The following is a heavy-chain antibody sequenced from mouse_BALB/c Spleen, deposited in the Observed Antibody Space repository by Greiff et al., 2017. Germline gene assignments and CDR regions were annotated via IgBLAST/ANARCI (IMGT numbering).Heavy chain of an antibody. V-gene: IGHV2-9*02. CDR1: GFSLTSYG. D-gene: IGHD1-1*01. CDR2: IWAGGST. J-gene: IGHJ4*01. CDR3: ARDGSSSPYAMDY. Sequence: LVAPSQSLSITCTVSGFSLTSYGVHWVRQPPGKGLEWLGVIWAGGSTNYNSALMSRLSISKDNSKSQVFLKMNSLQTDDTAMYYCARDGSSSPYAMDYWGQGTSVTVSS.